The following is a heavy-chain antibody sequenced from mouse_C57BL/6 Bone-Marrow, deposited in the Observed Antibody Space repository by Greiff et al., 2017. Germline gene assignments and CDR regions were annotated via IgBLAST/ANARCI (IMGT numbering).Heavy chain of an antibody. CDR3: ARKHGSGVYWYFDV. J-gene: IGHJ1*03. D-gene: IGHD1-1*01. V-gene: IGHV5-17*01. CDR2: ISSGSSTI. Sequence: VQLKESGGGLVKPGGSLKLSCAASGFTFSDYGMHWVRQAPEKGLEWVAYISSGSSTIYYADTVKGRFTISSDNAKNTLFLQLTRLRSEDTAVYYCARKHGSGVYWYFDVWGTGTTVTVSS. CDR1: GFTFSDYG.